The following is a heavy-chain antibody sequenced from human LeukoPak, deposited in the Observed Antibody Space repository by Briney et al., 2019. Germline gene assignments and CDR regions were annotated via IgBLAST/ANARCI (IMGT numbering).Heavy chain of an antibody. D-gene: IGHD4-17*01. Sequence: SQTLSLTCTVSGGSTSSGDYYWSWIRQPPGKGLEWIGYIYYSGSTYYNPSLKSRVTISVDTSKNQFSLKLSSVTAADTAVYYCARSQYYGDFEGAFDIWGQGTTVTVSS. J-gene: IGHJ3*02. CDR1: GGSTSSGDYY. CDR3: ARSQYYGDFEGAFDI. CDR2: IYYSGST. V-gene: IGHV4-30-4*01.